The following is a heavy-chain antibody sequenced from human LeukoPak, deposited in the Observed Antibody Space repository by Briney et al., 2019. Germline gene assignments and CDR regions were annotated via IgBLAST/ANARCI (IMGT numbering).Heavy chain of an antibody. D-gene: IGHD6-13*01. Sequence: GSLRLSCAASGFTFYDYGMSWVRPAPGKGLEWVSGINWNGGSTGYSDSVKGRFTISRDNAKNSLYLQMNSLGAEDTALYYCARASIAAAANFDYWGQGTLVTVSS. CDR2: INWNGGST. CDR1: GFTFYDYG. J-gene: IGHJ4*02. V-gene: IGHV3-20*04. CDR3: ARASIAAAANFDY.